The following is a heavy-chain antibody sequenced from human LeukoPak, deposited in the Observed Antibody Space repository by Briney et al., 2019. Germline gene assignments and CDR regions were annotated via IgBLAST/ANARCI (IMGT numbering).Heavy chain of an antibody. V-gene: IGHV1-69*05. Sequence: ASVKVSCKASGGTFSSYAISWVRQAPGQGLERMGRIIPIFGTANYAQKFQGRVTITTDESTSTAYMELSSLRSEDAAAYYCASLYDILGPGGGDYWGQGTLVTVSS. J-gene: IGHJ4*02. D-gene: IGHD3-9*01. CDR2: IIPIFGTA. CDR1: GGTFSSYA. CDR3: ASLYDILGPGGGDY.